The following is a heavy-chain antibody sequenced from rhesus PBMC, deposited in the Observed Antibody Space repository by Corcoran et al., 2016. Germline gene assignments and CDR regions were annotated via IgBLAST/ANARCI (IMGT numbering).Heavy chain of an antibody. V-gene: IGHV3-116*02. D-gene: IGHD3-34*01. CDR1: GFTFSAYY. CDR3: TRRAGVTNFDY. Sequence: EVRLVESGGGLVQPGGSLRLSCAASGFTFSAYYISWVRQAPGKGPGWVSLLRNKVNGGKPEDAAYGKGRCTISRDDSKSVASLEMNSLKTEDTAVYYCTRRAGVTNFDYWGQGVLVTVSS. CDR2: LRNKVNGGKP. J-gene: IGHJ4*01.